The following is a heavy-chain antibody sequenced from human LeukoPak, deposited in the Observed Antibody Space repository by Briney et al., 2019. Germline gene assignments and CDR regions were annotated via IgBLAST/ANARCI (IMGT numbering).Heavy chain of an antibody. V-gene: IGHV3-30-3*01. D-gene: IGHD3-3*01. CDR3: AGGQIFGVVYDY. J-gene: IGHJ4*02. CDR2: ISYDGSNK. CDR1: GFTFSSYA. Sequence: GGSLRLSCAASGFTFSSYAMHWVRQAPGKGLEWVAVISYDGSNKYYADSVKGRFTISRDNSKDTLYLQMNSLRAEDTAVYYCAGGQIFGVVYDYWGQGTLVTVSS.